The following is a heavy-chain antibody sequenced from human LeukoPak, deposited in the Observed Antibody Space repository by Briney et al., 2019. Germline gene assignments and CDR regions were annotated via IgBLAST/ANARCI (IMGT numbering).Heavy chain of an antibody. CDR2: IKSRTDGGTT. Sequence: GGSLTLSCAASGFTFSNVWMSWLRQAPGKGLEWFGNIKSRTDGGTTDYAAPVNGRFTISRDDSRNTLYLQMNSLKTEDTAVYYCSTGGTTPYYYYYMNVRGKGTTVTVSS. CDR1: GFTFSNVW. CDR3: STGGTTPYYYYYMNV. D-gene: IGHD1-1*01. V-gene: IGHV3-15*01. J-gene: IGHJ6*03.